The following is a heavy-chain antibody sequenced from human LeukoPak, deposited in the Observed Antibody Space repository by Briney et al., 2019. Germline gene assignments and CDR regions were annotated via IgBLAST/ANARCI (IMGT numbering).Heavy chain of an antibody. D-gene: IGHD2-2*01. Sequence: SGTLSLTCAVSGASFSDTDWWTGVRQPPGEGLEWIGEVYHSGDTNYNPSLKSRVTISLDKSKNEFSLRLSSVTAADTAVYYCAMRRGLYCSSTTCYGGFDFDYWGQGTLVTVSS. CDR3: AMRRGLYCSSTTCYGGFDFDY. CDR2: VYHSGDT. CDR1: GASFSDTDW. V-gene: IGHV4-4*02. J-gene: IGHJ4*02.